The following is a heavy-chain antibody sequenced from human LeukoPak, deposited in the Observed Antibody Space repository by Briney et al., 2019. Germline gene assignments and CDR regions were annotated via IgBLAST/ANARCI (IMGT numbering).Heavy chain of an antibody. D-gene: IGHD6-13*01. CDR1: GYTFTGYY. Sequence: GASVKVSCKASGYTFTGYYMHWVRQAPGQGLEWMGWINPNSGGTNYAQKLQGRVTMTRDPSISTAYMELSRLRSDDTAVYYCARDKVAAAGTYYYYYYMDVWGKGTTVTVSS. CDR3: ARDKVAAAGTYYYYYYMDV. V-gene: IGHV1-2*02. J-gene: IGHJ6*03. CDR2: INPNSGGT.